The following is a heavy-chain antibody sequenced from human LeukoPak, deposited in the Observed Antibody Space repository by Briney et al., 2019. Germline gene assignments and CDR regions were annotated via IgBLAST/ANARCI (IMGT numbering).Heavy chain of an antibody. V-gene: IGHV1-2*02. Sequence: GASVKVSCKASGYTFTGYYMHGLRQAPGQGLEWMEWINPNSGGPNYAQHFQGRVPKTRGTSINPAHIELSRLRSDDTAVYYCARGRGIAAAAYYFDYWGQGTMVTVSS. CDR3: ARGRGIAAAAYYFDY. J-gene: IGHJ4*02. CDR1: GYTFTGYY. D-gene: IGHD6-13*01. CDR2: INPNSGGP.